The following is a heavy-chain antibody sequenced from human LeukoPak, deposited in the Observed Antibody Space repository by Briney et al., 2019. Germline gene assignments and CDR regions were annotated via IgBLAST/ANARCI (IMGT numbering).Heavy chain of an antibody. CDR1: GFTFSTFA. Sequence: VQPGGSLRLSCAASGFTFSTFAMIWVRQAPGKGLEWVAFIRYDGRNKYYADSVMGRFTISRDNSKNTLYLQMNNLRTEDTAVYYCAKDRESFLDSSGFAHWGQGTLVTVSS. CDR2: IRYDGRNK. V-gene: IGHV3-30*02. D-gene: IGHD3-22*01. J-gene: IGHJ5*02. CDR3: AKDRESFLDSSGFAH.